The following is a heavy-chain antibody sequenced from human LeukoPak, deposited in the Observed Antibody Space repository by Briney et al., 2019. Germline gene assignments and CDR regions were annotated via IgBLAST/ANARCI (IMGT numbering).Heavy chain of an antibody. Sequence: PGGSLRLSCAASGFTFSDYYMSWHRQAPGYGLAWLSYISSSGSTIYYADSVKGRFTISRDNAKNSLYLQMNSLRAEDTAVYYCARRGPAKTLDYWGQGTLVTVSS. CDR2: ISSSGSTI. CDR3: ARRGPAKTLDY. D-gene: IGHD2-2*01. CDR1: GFTFSDYY. J-gene: IGHJ4*02. V-gene: IGHV3-11*01.